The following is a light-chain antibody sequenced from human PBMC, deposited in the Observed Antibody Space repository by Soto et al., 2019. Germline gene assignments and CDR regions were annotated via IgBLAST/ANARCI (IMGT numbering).Light chain of an antibody. CDR3: QQYGGSPFT. J-gene: IGKJ3*01. Sequence: EIVLTQSPGTLSLSPGERATLSCWASQSVSVNSLAWYQQKGGQAPRLLIYAASTRATGVPDRLSGTGSGTDFALTISRLETDDSAVYYCQQYGGSPFTFGPGTKVDIK. V-gene: IGKV3-20*01. CDR2: AAS. CDR1: QSVSVNS.